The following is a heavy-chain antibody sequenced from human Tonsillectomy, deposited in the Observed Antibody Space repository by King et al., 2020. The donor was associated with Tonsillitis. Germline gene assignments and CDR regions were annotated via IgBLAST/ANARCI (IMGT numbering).Heavy chain of an antibody. D-gene: IGHD6-19*01. J-gene: IGHJ6*02. CDR1: GFTFGDYA. CDR2: IRSKAYGGTT. V-gene: IGHV3-49*04. CDR3: ERFSAGIAVDGSGGVGYYYYDMDV. Sequence: VQLVESGGGLVQPGRSLRLSCTVSGFTFGDYAMSWVRQAPGKGLEWVGFIRSKAYGGTTEYAASVKGRFTISRDDSKSIAYLQMNSLKTEDTAVYYSERFSAGIAVDGSGGVGYYYYDMDVCGQGTTVTVSS.